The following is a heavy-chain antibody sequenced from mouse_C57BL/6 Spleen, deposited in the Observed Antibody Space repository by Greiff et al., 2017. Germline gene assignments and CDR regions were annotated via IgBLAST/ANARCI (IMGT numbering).Heavy chain of an antibody. CDR1: GYAFSSSW. CDR2: IYPGDGDT. D-gene: IGHD2-1*01. Sequence: QVQLQQSGPELVKPGASVKISCKASGYAFSSSWMNWVKQRPGKGLEWIGRIYPGDGDTNYNGKFKGKATLTADKSSSTAYMQLSSLTSEDSAVYFCARSGGNGGDMDYWGQGTSVTVSS. J-gene: IGHJ4*01. CDR3: ARSGGNGGDMDY. V-gene: IGHV1-82*01.